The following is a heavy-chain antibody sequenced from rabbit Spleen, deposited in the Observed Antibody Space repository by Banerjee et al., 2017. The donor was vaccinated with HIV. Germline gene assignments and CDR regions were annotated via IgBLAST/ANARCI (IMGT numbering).Heavy chain of an antibody. D-gene: IGHD8-1*01. J-gene: IGHJ6*01. Sequence: QQQLVESGGGLVKPGASLTLTCKASGFSLTYNYVMCWVRQAPGKGLEWIACINTATGKPVYATWAKGRFTISTTSSTTVTLQMTSLTAADTATYFCARDTGSSFSSYGMDLWGPGTLVTVS. CDR2: INTATGKP. V-gene: IGHV1S45*01. CDR1: GFSLTYNYV. CDR3: ARDTGSSFSSYGMDL.